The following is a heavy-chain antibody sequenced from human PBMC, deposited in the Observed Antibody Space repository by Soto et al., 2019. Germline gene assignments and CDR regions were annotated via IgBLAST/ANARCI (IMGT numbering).Heavy chain of an antibody. CDR1: GFTFSSYW. V-gene: IGHV3-7*01. Sequence: PGGSLRLSCAASGFTFSSYWMSWVRQAPGKGLEWVANIKQDGSEKYYVDSVKGRFTISRDNAKNSLYLQMNSLRAEDTAVYYCARDEEYYYDSSGYIFDYWGQGTLVTVSS. D-gene: IGHD3-22*01. CDR2: IKQDGSEK. J-gene: IGHJ4*02. CDR3: ARDEEYYYDSSGYIFDY.